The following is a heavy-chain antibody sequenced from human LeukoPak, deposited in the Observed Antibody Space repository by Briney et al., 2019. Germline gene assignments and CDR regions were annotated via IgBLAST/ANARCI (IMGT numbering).Heavy chain of an antibody. CDR1: GGTFSSYA. Sequence: SVKVSCKASGGTFSSYAISWVRQAPGQGLEWMGGIIPIFGTANYAQKFQGRVTITRNTSISTAYMELSSLRSEDTAVYYCATTRSSSGYYWGGQIDYWGQGTLVTVSS. J-gene: IGHJ4*02. V-gene: IGHV1-69*05. D-gene: IGHD3-22*01. CDR3: ATTRSSSGYYWGGQIDY. CDR2: IIPIFGTA.